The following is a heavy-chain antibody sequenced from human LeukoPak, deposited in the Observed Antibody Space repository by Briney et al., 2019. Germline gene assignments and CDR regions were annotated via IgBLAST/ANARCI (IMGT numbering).Heavy chain of an antibody. J-gene: IGHJ4*02. V-gene: IGHV3-23*01. Sequence: GGSLRLSCAASGFTFSSYAMSWVRQAPGKGLEWVSAISGSGGSTYYADSAKGRFTISRDNSKNTLYLQMNSLRAEDTAVYYCAKPKDSSGYYLFDYWGQGTLVTVSS. CDR1: GFTFSSYA. D-gene: IGHD3-22*01. CDR2: ISGSGGST. CDR3: AKPKDSSGYYLFDY.